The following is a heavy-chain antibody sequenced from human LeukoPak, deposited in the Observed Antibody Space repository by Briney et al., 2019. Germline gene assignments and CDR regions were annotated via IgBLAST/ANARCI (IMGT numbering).Heavy chain of an antibody. CDR2: IYYSGST. CDR3: ARATGALDY. V-gene: IGHV4-59*06. D-gene: IGHD1-14*01. J-gene: IGHJ4*02. Sequence: PSETLSLTCTVSGGSISSYYWSWIRQPPGKGLEWIGYIYYSGSTYYNPSLKSRVTISVDTSKNQFSLKLSSVTAADTAVYYCARATGALDYWGQGTLVTVSS. CDR1: GGSISSYY.